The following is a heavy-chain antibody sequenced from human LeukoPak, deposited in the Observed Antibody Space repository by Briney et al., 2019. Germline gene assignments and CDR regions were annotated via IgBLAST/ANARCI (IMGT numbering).Heavy chain of an antibody. V-gene: IGHV3-30*02. CDR1: GFTFSSYG. Sequence: GGSLRPSCAASGFTFSSYGMHWVRQAPGKGLEWVAFIRYDGSNKYYADSVKGRFTISRDNSKNTLYLQMNSLRAEDTAVYYCAKDSIGAMVNWFDPWGQGTLVTVSS. J-gene: IGHJ5*02. CDR2: IRYDGSNK. D-gene: IGHD5-18*01. CDR3: AKDSIGAMVNWFDP.